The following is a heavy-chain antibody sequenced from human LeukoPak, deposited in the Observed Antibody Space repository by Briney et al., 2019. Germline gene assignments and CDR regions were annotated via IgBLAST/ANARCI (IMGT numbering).Heavy chain of an antibody. J-gene: IGHJ4*02. V-gene: IGHV3-30-3*01. CDR2: ISYDGSNK. D-gene: IGHD3-22*01. Sequence: PGGSLRLSCAASGFTFSSYAMHWVRQAPGKGLEWVAVISYDGSNKYYADSVKGRFTISRDNSKNTLYLQMNSLRAEDTAVYYCARASDYYDSSGYYQGSYYFDYWGQGTLVTVSS. CDR1: GFTFSSYA. CDR3: ARASDYYDSSGYYQGSYYFDY.